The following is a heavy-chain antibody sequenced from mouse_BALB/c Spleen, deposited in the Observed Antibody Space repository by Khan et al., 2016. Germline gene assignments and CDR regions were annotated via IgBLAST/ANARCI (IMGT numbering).Heavy chain of an antibody. D-gene: IGHD2-1*01. V-gene: IGHV3-8*02. Sequence: EVKLLESGPSLVKPSQTLSLTCPVIGDYITSRYWNWIRKFPGNKLEYIGNISYSDRTYYNPSLKRRISITRDTSKNQYYLQLNSVTTEDTATYFCARGVNYIADWGQGTLVTVSA. CDR1: GDYITSRY. CDR3: ARGVNYIAD. J-gene: IGHJ3*01. CDR2: ISYSDRT.